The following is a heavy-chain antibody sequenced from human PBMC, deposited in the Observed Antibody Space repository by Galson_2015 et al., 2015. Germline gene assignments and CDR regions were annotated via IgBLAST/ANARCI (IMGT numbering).Heavy chain of an antibody. CDR3: IKDMATPYYYGSGSYWGFDC. D-gene: IGHD3-10*01. V-gene: IGHV3-9*01. CDR1: GFTFDDYA. J-gene: IGHJ4*02. CDR2: ITWNSGSI. Sequence: SLRLSCAASGFTFDDYAMHWVRQAPGKGLEWVSGITWNSGSIGYADSVKGRFTISRDNAKNSLYLLMNSLRAEDTALYYCIKDMATPYYYGSGSYWGFDCWGQGTLVTVSS.